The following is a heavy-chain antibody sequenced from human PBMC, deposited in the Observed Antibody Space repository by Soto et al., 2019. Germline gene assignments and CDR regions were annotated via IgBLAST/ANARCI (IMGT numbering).Heavy chain of an antibody. Sequence: SETLSLTCTVSGGSISSGDYYWSWIRQPPGKGLEWIGYIYYSGSTYYNPSLKSRVTISVDTSKNQFSLKLSSVTAADTAVYYCARTGDISSGWQEEGWWFDPWGQGTLVTVSS. CDR3: ARTGDISSGWQEEGWWFDP. V-gene: IGHV4-30-4*01. D-gene: IGHD6-19*01. J-gene: IGHJ5*02. CDR2: IYYSGST. CDR1: GGSISSGDYY.